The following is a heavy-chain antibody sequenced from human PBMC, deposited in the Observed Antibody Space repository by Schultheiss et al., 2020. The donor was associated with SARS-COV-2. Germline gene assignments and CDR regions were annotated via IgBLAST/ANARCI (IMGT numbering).Heavy chain of an antibody. CDR2: IYYSGST. Sequence: SETLSLTCAVYGGSFSGYYWSWIRQPPGKGLEWIGSIYYSGSTYYNPSLKSRVTISVDTSKNQFSLKLSSVTAADTAVYYCARERSIGWFDPWGQGILVTVSS. D-gene: IGHD6-25*01. V-gene: IGHV4-34*01. CDR3: ARERSIGWFDP. J-gene: IGHJ5*02. CDR1: GGSFSGYY.